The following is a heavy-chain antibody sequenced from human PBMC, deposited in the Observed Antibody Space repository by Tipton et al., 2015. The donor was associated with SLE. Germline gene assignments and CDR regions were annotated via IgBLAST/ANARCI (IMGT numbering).Heavy chain of an antibody. Sequence: TLSLTCTVSGGSISSHYWSWIRQPPGKGLEWIGYIHYSGSTNYNPSLKSRVTISVDTSKNQFSLKLSSVTAADTAVYYCATHLPGGASHCWGQGTLVTVSS. CDR3: ATHLPGGASHC. CDR2: IHYSGST. V-gene: IGHV4-59*08. J-gene: IGHJ4*02. CDR1: GGSISSHY. D-gene: IGHD1-26*01.